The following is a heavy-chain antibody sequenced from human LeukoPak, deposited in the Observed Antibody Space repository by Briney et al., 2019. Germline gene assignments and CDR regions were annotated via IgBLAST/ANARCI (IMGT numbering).Heavy chain of an antibody. D-gene: IGHD4-17*01. V-gene: IGHV4-34*01. CDR1: GGSFSGYY. CDR3: ARAFYGDYPSYYFDY. J-gene: IGHJ4*02. Sequence: SETLSLTCAVYGGSFSGYYWSWIRQPPGKGLVWIGEINHSGSTDYNPSLKSRVTISVDTSKNQFSLKLSSVTAADTAVYYCARAFYGDYPSYYFDYWGQGTLVTVSS. CDR2: INHSGST.